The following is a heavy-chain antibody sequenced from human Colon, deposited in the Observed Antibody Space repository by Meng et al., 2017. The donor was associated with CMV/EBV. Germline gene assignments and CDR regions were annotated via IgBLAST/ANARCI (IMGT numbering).Heavy chain of an antibody. D-gene: IGHD2-15*01. Sequence: GGSLRLSCAASGFTFSNYWMTWLRQAPGRGLELVAHIKEDGSEKYFVGSVKGRFTISRDNAKNSLYLQMNSLRAEDTAVYYCARDIGRYCTGGTCYARPYLYDLDVWGQGTTVTVSS. CDR1: GFTFSNYW. V-gene: IGHV3-7*01. J-gene: IGHJ6*02. CDR2: IKEDGSEK. CDR3: ARDIGRYCTGGTCYARPYLYDLDV.